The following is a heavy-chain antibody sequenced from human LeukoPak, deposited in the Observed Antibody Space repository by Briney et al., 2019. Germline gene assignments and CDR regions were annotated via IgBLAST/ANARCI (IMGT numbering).Heavy chain of an antibody. CDR2: IYYSGST. Sequence: SETLSLTCTASGGSISSSSYYWGWIRQPPGKGLEWIGSIYYSGSTYYNPSLKSRVTISVDTSKNQFSLKLSSVTAADTAVYYCARGVGDYGGNFYWGQGTLVTVSS. CDR3: ARGVGDYGGNFY. CDR1: GGSISSSSYY. V-gene: IGHV4-39*07. J-gene: IGHJ4*02. D-gene: IGHD4-23*01.